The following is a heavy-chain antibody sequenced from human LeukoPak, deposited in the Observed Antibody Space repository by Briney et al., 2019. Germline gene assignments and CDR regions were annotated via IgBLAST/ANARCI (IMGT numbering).Heavy chain of an antibody. CDR1: GYTFTSYY. V-gene: IGHV1-46*01. J-gene: IGHJ4*02. CDR3: ARDLMITFGGALGY. Sequence: ASVKVSCKASGYTFTSYYMHWVRQAPGEGLEWMGIINPSGGSTGYAQKFQGRVTMTRDMSTSTAYMELRSLRSDDTAVYYCARDLMITFGGALGYWGQGTLVTVSS. D-gene: IGHD3-16*01. CDR2: INPSGGST.